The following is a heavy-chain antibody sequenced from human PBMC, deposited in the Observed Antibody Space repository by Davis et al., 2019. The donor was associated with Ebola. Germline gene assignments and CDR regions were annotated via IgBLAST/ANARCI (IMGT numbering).Heavy chain of an antibody. CDR3: ARRPQLYYCSGGSCYPDDDYGMDV. J-gene: IGHJ6*04. V-gene: IGHV3-53*01. CDR2: IYSGGST. D-gene: IGHD2-15*01. CDR1: GFTVSSNY. Sequence: GESLKISCAASGFTVSSNYMSWVRQAPGKGLEWVSVIYSGGSTYYADSVKGRFTISRDNSKNTLYLQMNSLRAEDTAVYYCARRPQLYYCSGGSCYPDDDYGMDVWGKGTTVTVSS.